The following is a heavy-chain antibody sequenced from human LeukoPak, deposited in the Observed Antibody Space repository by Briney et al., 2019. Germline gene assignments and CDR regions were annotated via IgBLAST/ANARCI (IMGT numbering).Heavy chain of an antibody. CDR2: INPSGGST. CDR3: ARDGGIAAGDAFDI. CDR1: GYTFSNYD. J-gene: IGHJ3*02. D-gene: IGHD6-13*01. Sequence: ASVKVSCKASGYTFSNYDINWVRQAPGQGLEWMGIINPSGGSTSYAQKFQGRVTMTRDTSTSTAYMELRSLRSDDTAVYYCARDGGIAAGDAFDIWDQGTMVTVSS. V-gene: IGHV1-46*01.